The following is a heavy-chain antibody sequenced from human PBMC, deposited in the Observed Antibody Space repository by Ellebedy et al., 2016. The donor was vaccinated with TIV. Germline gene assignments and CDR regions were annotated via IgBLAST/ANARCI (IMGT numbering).Heavy chain of an antibody. J-gene: IGHJ4*02. CDR2: ITSSSRFI. D-gene: IGHD6-19*01. V-gene: IGHV3-21*01. CDR3: VRDIAVAGGI. CDR1: GFTFSFYS. Sequence: PGGSLRLSCAASGFTFSFYSMNWVRQAPGKGLEWVSSITSSSRFIYYADSVKGRFTMSRDNAKNSLFLHMTSLRADDTAVYYCVRDIAVAGGIWGQGTLVTVSS.